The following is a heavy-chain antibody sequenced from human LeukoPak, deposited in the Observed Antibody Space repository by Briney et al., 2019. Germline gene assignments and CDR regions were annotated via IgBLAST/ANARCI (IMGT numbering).Heavy chain of an antibody. V-gene: IGHV4-61*01. CDR3: ARGTLIGDFWSGYSPSYYYYYGMDV. Sequence: PSETLSLTCSVSGGSFSSGSYYWSWIRQPPGKGLEWIGYIYYSGSTNYNPSLKSRVTISVDTSKNQFSLKLSSVTAADTAVYYCARGTLIGDFWSGYSPSYYYYYGMDVWGQGTTVTVSS. CDR1: GGSFSSGSYY. CDR2: IYYSGST. D-gene: IGHD3-3*01. J-gene: IGHJ6*02.